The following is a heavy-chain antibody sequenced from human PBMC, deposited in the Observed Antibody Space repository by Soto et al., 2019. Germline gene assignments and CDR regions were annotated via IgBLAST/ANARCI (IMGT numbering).Heavy chain of an antibody. D-gene: IGHD3-10*01. CDR3: ARVYYGSGGLYYFDY. J-gene: IGHJ4*02. Sequence: SETLSLTCTVSGGSISSGDYYWSWIRQPPGKGLEWIGYIYDSGTTYYNPSLKSRVTISVDTSKNQFSLKLTSVTAADTAVYYCARVYYGSGGLYYFDYWGQGTLVTVSS. CDR1: GGSISSGDYY. V-gene: IGHV4-30-4*01. CDR2: IYDSGTT.